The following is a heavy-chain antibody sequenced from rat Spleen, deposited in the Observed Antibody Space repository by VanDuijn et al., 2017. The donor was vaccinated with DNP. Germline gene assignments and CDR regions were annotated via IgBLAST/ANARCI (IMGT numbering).Heavy chain of an antibody. J-gene: IGHJ2*01. Sequence: EVPLQESGPGLVKPSQSLSLTCSVTGYSITSNYWAWIRKFPGNKMEWMGYISYSGSTSYNPSLKGRISITRDTSKNQFFLQLNSVTTKDTATYYCARWNYYGYNGFDYWGQGVMVTVSS. CDR2: ISYSGST. CDR3: ARWNYYGYNGFDY. CDR1: GYSITSNY. V-gene: IGHV3-1*01. D-gene: IGHD1-9*01.